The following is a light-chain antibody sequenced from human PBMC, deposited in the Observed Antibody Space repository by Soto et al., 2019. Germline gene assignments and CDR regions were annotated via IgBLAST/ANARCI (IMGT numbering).Light chain of an antibody. V-gene: IGLV1-44*01. CDR1: SSNIGSNP. CDR2: TNN. J-gene: IGLJ2*01. CDR3: AAWDDSLGAVV. Sequence: SVLTQPPSASGTPGQRVTISCSGSSSNIGSNPVNWYRQHLPGTAPKVLILTNNQRPSGVPDRFSGSKSGTSASLAISGLQSEDDSDYYCAAWDDSLGAVVFGGGTK.